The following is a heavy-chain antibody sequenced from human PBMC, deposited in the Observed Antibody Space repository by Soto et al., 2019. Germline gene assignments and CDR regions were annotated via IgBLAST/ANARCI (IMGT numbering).Heavy chain of an antibody. Sequence: GGSLRLSCAASGFTFSSYGMHWVRQAPGKGLEWVAVISYDGSNKYYADSVKGRFTISRDNSKNTLHLQMNSLRAEDTAVYYCAKEVAVSYYYYYGMDVWGQGTTVTVSS. CDR1: GFTFSSYG. CDR2: ISYDGSNK. V-gene: IGHV3-30*18. D-gene: IGHD6-19*01. J-gene: IGHJ6*02. CDR3: AKEVAVSYYYYYGMDV.